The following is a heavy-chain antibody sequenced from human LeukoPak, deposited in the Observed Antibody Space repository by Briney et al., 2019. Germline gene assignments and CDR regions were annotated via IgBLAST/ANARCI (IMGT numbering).Heavy chain of an antibody. V-gene: IGHV4-59*06. CDR2: IYYSGST. CDR3: ARVRNYDILTGYPSTLDY. Sequence: SETLSLTCAVYGGSFNSYYWNWIRQPPGKGLEWIGYIYYSGSTYYNPSLKSRVTISVDTSKNQFSLKLSSVTAADTAVYYCARVRNYDILTGYPSTLDYWGQGTLVTVSS. CDR1: GGSFNSYY. J-gene: IGHJ4*02. D-gene: IGHD3-9*01.